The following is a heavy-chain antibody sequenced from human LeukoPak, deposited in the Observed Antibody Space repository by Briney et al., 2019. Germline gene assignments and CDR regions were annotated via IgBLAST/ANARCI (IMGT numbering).Heavy chain of an antibody. V-gene: IGHV4-39*07. CDR2: IYHSGST. Sequence: SETLSLTCTVSGGSVSSNGYFWNWIRQPPGKGLEWIGEIYHSGSTNYNPSLKSRVTISVDKSKNQFSLKLSSVTAADTAVYYCARGGYYYDSSGSEFDYWGQGTLVTVSS. CDR1: GGSVSSNGYF. J-gene: IGHJ4*02. CDR3: ARGGYYYDSSGSEFDY. D-gene: IGHD3-22*01.